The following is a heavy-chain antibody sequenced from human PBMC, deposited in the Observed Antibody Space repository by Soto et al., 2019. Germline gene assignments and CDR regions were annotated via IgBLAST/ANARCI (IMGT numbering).Heavy chain of an antibody. D-gene: IGHD3-22*01. CDR3: ARDYYDSSGYCGMDV. CDR2: IWYDGSNK. J-gene: IGHJ6*02. Sequence: GGSLRLSCAASGFTFSSYGMHWVRQAPGKGLEWVAVIWYDGSNKYYADSVKGRFTISRDNSKNTLYLQMNSPRAEDTAVYYCARDYYDSSGYCGMDVWGQGTTVTVSS. V-gene: IGHV3-33*01. CDR1: GFTFSSYG.